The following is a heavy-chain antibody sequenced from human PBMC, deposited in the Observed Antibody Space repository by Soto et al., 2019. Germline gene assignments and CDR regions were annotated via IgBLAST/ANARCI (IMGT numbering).Heavy chain of an antibody. J-gene: IGHJ3*02. CDR2: ISSSSSYI. Sequence: EVQLVESGGGLVKPGGSLRLSCAASGFTFSSYSMNWVRQAPGKGLEWVSSISSSSSYIYYADSVKGRFTISRDNAKNSLYLQMNSLRAEDTAVYYCARDALIGPVVTPGAFDIWGQGTMVTVSS. CDR3: ARDALIGPVVTPGAFDI. V-gene: IGHV3-21*01. CDR1: GFTFSSYS. D-gene: IGHD2-15*01.